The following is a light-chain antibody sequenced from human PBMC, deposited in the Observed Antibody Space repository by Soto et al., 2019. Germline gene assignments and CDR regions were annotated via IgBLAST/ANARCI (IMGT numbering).Light chain of an antibody. CDR2: GAS. CDR1: QSVSSN. J-gene: IGKJ4*01. Sequence: EIVMTQSPATLSVSPGERATLSCRASQSVSSNLAWYHQKRGQAPRLLIYGASTRATGVPARFSGSGSGTEFTLTISSLQSEAFAVYYCQQYDNWPPLTFGGGTKVEIK. V-gene: IGKV3-15*01. CDR3: QQYDNWPPLT.